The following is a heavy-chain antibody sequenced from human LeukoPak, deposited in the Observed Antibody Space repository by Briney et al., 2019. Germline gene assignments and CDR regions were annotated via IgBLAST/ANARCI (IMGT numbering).Heavy chain of an antibody. D-gene: IGHD3-3*01. V-gene: IGHV3-66*02. CDR1: GFAVNGDN. J-gene: IGHJ4*02. Sequence: PGGSLRLSCAASGFAVNGDNMSWVRQAPGKRLEWVSVIYSDYDGGHTNYADSVSGRFTISRDNSKNMVYLQMNSLRVEDTAVYYCSKRSGGYYDHWGQGTLVTVSS. CDR3: SKRSGGYYDH. CDR2: IYSDYDGGHT.